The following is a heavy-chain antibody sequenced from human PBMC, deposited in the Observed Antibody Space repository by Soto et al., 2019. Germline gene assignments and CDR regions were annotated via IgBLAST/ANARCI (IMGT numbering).Heavy chain of an antibody. CDR2: IYYSGRS. V-gene: IGHV4-30-4*01. J-gene: IGHJ4*02. Sequence: SETLSLTCTVSGGSFSNDDYYWSWIRQPPGKGLEWIGYIYYSGRSNYNPSLKNRVAFSTDTSQKQFSLWLNSVTAADTAVYFCARARFAFFDFWGQGILVTVSS. D-gene: IGHD3-10*01. CDR3: ARARFAFFDF. CDR1: GGSFSNDDYY.